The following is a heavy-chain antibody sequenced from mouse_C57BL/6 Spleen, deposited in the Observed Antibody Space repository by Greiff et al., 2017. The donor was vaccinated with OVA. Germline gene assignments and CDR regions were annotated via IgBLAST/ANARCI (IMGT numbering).Heavy chain of an antibody. CDR1: GYSITSGYY. J-gene: IGHJ4*01. D-gene: IGHD1-1*01. Sequence: EVQLQQSGPGLVKPSQSLSLTCSVTGYSITSGYYWNWIRQFPGNKLEWMGYISYDGSNNYNPSLKNRISITRDTSKNQFFLKLNSVTTEDTATYYCARGLYDYAMDYWGQGTSVTVSS. CDR3: ARGLYDYAMDY. V-gene: IGHV3-6*01. CDR2: ISYDGSN.